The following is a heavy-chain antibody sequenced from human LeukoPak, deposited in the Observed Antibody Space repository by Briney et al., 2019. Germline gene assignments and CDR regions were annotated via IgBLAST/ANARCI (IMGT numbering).Heavy chain of an antibody. CDR1: GVIFSDHA. Sequence: GGSLRLSCVASGVIFSDHAFHWVRQSPDKGLEWVALIGSDGTKQYYADSVQGRFTVSRENSKNTLFLQMNTVRADDTAVYFCARQMTSTRLFDSWGQGTLVTVSS. J-gene: IGHJ4*02. V-gene: IGHV3-30*04. D-gene: IGHD5/OR15-5a*01. CDR3: ARQMTSTRLFDS. CDR2: IGSDGTKQ.